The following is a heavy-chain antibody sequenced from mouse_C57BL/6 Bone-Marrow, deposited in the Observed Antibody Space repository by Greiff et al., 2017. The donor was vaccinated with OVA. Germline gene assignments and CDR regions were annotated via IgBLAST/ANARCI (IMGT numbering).Heavy chain of an antibody. D-gene: IGHD5-1*01. CDR1: GYTFTDYY. Sequence: EVQLQQSGPELVKPGASVKISCKASGYTFTDYYMNWVKQSHGKSLEWIGDINPNNGGTSYNQKFKGKATLTVDKSSSTAYMELRSLTSEDSAVYYCARRDLPNPGGSYAMDYWGQGTSVTVSS. V-gene: IGHV1-26*01. CDR3: ARRDLPNPGGSYAMDY. J-gene: IGHJ4*01. CDR2: INPNNGGT.